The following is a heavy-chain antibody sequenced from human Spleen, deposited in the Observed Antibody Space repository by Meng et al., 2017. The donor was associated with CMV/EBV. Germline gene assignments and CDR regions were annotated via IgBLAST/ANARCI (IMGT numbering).Heavy chain of an antibody. Sequence: ASVKVSCKTFGYTFTNYGINWVRQVPGQGFEWMGRISPYNGHTNYAQNLQGRVTITTDTSTTTAYMELKSLRSDDTAVYYCARVMTTVTTYYFDYWGQGTLVTVSS. CDR2: ISPYNGHT. D-gene: IGHD4-17*01. CDR1: GYTFTNYG. J-gene: IGHJ4*02. V-gene: IGHV1-18*01. CDR3: ARVMTTVTTYYFDY.